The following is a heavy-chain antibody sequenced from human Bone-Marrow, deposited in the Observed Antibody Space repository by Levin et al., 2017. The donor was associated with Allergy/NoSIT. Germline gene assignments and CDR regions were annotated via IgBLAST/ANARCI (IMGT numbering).Heavy chain of an antibody. CDR2: LSSDGETT. CDR1: GFTLSNHA. J-gene: IGHJ5*02. Sequence: GGSLRLSCVADGFTLSNHAMHWVRQAPGKGLEYVSALSSDGETTYYASSVKGRFTISRDTSKNTLYLQMASLRLEDVAVYFCARGAAPEALLFWFDPWGQGTPVIVSS. V-gene: IGHV3-64*01. CDR3: ARGAAPEALLFWFDP. D-gene: IGHD6-13*01.